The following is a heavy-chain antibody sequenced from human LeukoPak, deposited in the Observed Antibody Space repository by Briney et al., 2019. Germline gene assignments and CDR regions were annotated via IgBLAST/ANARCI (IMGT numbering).Heavy chain of an antibody. V-gene: IGHV3-15*01. CDR3: SSLAMIRGVMPFDY. Sequence: GGSLRLSCAASGFTFSDAWMSWVRQAPGKGLEWVGRFKSKTDGGTIDYAAPVKGGFTISRDDSKNTLYLQMNSLKSEDTAVYYCSSLAMIRGVMPFDYWGQGTLVTVSS. CDR2: FKSKTDGGTI. D-gene: IGHD3-10*01. J-gene: IGHJ4*02. CDR1: GFTFSDAW.